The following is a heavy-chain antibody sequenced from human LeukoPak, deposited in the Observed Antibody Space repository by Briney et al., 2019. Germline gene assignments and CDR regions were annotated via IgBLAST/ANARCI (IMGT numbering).Heavy chain of an antibody. CDR2: INHSGST. Sequence: PSETLSLTCTVSGGSISSGSYYWSWIRQPPGKGLEWIGEINHSGSTNYNPSLKSRVTISVDTSKNQFSLKLSSVTAADTAVYYCARAGQLYYYYYYMDAWGKGTTVTVSS. CDR3: ARAGQLYYYYYYMDA. J-gene: IGHJ6*03. D-gene: IGHD6-6*01. CDR1: GGSISSGSYY. V-gene: IGHV4-39*07.